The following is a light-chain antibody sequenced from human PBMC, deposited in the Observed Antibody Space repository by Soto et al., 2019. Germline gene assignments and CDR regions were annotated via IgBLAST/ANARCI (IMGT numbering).Light chain of an antibody. CDR1: QSVSSY. CDR3: QQRSNWLT. CDR2: DAS. V-gene: IGKV3-11*01. Sequence: EIVMTQSPATLSVSPGERVTLSCRASQSVSSYLAWYQQKPGQAPRLLNYDASNRATGIPARFSGSGSGTDFTLTISSLEPEDFAVYYCQQRSNWLTFGGGTKVEIK. J-gene: IGKJ4*01.